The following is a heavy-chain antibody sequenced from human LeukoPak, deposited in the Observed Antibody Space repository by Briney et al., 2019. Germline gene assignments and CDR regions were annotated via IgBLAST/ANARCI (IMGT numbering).Heavy chain of an antibody. Sequence: PSETLSLTCTVSGGSISSNSYYWGWMRQPPGKGLEWIGSMYDSGSTYYNPSLKSRVTISVDTSKNQFSLKLSSVTAADTAVYYCARITMVRGVEIDYWGQGTLVTVSS. CDR2: MYDSGST. CDR3: ARITMVRGVEIDY. V-gene: IGHV4-39*07. D-gene: IGHD3-10*01. CDR1: GGSISSNSYY. J-gene: IGHJ4*02.